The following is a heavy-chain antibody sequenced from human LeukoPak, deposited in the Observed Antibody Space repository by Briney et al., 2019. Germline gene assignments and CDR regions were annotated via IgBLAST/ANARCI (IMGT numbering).Heavy chain of an antibody. J-gene: IGHJ4*02. CDR3: AKPPWEAGTGY. Sequence: GGSLRLSCAASGFTFSSYGMHWVRQAPGKGLEWVAFIRYDGSNKYYADSVEGRFTISRDNSKNTLYLQMNSLRAEDTAVYYCAKPPWEAGTGYWGQGTLVTVSS. CDR1: GFTFSSYG. D-gene: IGHD6-19*01. CDR2: IRYDGSNK. V-gene: IGHV3-30*02.